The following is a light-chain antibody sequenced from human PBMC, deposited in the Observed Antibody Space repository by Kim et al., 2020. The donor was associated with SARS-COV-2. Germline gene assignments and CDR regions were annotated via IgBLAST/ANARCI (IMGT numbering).Light chain of an antibody. Sequence: NFMLTQPHSVSESPEKTVTISCTRSSGSIATIYVQWYQQRPGSAPTTVIYEDNQRPSGVPDRFSGSIDSSSNSASLIISGLKTEDEADYYCQSYDKSNYIFGTGTKVTVL. J-gene: IGLJ1*01. CDR1: SGSIATIY. CDR3: QSYDKSNYI. CDR2: EDN. V-gene: IGLV6-57*04.